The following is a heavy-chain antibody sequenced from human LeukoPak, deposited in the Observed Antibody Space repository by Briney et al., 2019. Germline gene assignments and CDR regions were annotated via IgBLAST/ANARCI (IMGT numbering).Heavy chain of an antibody. V-gene: IGHV3-23*01. J-gene: IGHJ4*02. Sequence: PGGSLRLSCAASGFTFSSYAMSWVRQAPGKGLEWVSAISGSGGSTYYADSVKGRFTISRDNSKNTLYLQMNSLRAEDTAVYYCAKSHVLLWFGELSGGYFDYWGQGTLVTVSS. CDR2: ISGSGGST. CDR1: GFTFSSYA. D-gene: IGHD3-10*01. CDR3: AKSHVLLWFGELSGGYFDY.